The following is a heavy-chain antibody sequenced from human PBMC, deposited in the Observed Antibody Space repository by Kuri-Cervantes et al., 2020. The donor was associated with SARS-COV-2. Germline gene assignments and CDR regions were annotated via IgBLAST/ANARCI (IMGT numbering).Heavy chain of an antibody. D-gene: IGHD2-21*01. CDR2: MNPNSGNT. CDR3: YCAPKEGFDS. V-gene: IGHV1-8*02. CDR1: GYTFTSYD. Sequence: GESLKISCKASGYTFTSYDINWVRQATGQGLEWMGWMNPNSGNTGYAQKFQGRVTMTRNTSISTVYLELSSLTSEDTAIYYCYCAPKEGFDSWGQGTLVTVSS. J-gene: IGHJ5*01.